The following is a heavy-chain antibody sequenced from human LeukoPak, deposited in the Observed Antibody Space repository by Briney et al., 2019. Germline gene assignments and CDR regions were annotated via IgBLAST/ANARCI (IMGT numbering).Heavy chain of an antibody. CDR1: GGSISSYY. D-gene: IGHD1-26*01. Sequence: KPSETLSLTCTVSGGSISSYYWTWIRRPAGKGLEWIGRIYPSGSTNYNPSLKSRVTMSVDTSKNQFSLKLSSVTAADTAVYYCARENSGSYREFDYWGQGTLVTVSS. V-gene: IGHV4-4*07. CDR2: IYPSGST. CDR3: ARENSGSYREFDY. J-gene: IGHJ4*02.